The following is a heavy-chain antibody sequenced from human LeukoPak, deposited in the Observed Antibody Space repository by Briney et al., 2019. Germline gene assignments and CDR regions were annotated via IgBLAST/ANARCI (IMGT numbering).Heavy chain of an antibody. Sequence: SGTLSLTFTVSGGSLSSYYWSWIRQPPGKGLEGIGYIYYSGSTNYNPSLKSRVTISVDTSKNQFSLKLSSVTAADTAVYYCATEVKWRGAFDIWGQGTMVTVSS. CDR3: ATEVKWRGAFDI. CDR1: GGSLSSYY. J-gene: IGHJ3*02. V-gene: IGHV4-59*01. CDR2: IYYSGST. D-gene: IGHD5-12*01.